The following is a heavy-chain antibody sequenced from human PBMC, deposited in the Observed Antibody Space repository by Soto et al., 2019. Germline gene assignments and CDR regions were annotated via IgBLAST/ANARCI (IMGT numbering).Heavy chain of an antibody. D-gene: IGHD2-15*01. CDR3: ARRHCSGGSCSGGMDV. Sequence: GGSLRLSCAASGFTFSDYYMSWIRQAPGKGLEWVSYISSSSSYTNYADSVKGRFTISRDNAKNSLYLQMNSLRAEDTAVYYCARRHCSGGSCSGGMDVWGQGTTVTVSS. V-gene: IGHV3-11*06. J-gene: IGHJ6*02. CDR2: ISSSSSYT. CDR1: GFTFSDYY.